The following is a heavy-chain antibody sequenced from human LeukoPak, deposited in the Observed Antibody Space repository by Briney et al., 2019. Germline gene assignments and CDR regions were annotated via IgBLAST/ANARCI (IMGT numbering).Heavy chain of an antibody. CDR3: AKANDFWSGYSNY. CDR1: GFTFSGYA. CDR2: IVGSGGST. V-gene: IGHV3-23*01. Sequence: GGSLRLSCAASGFTFSGYAMSWVRQAPGKGLEWVSTIVGSGGSTYNADSVKGRFTISRDNSKSTLYLQMNSLRAEDTAVYYCAKANDFWSGYSNYGGQGTLVTVSS. D-gene: IGHD3-3*01. J-gene: IGHJ4*02.